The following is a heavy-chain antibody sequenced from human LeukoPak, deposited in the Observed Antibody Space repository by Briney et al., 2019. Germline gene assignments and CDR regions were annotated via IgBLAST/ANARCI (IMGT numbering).Heavy chain of an antibody. D-gene: IGHD5-18*01. J-gene: IGHJ4*02. CDR1: GFXFSRYG. Sequence: GGSLRLSCAASGFXFSRYGIHWVRQVPGKGLEWVAIIWSDGSNKYYADAVKDRFTISRDNSKNTMYLQMNSLRAEDTAVYYCARDGYSFGSLDYWGQGTLVTVSS. CDR3: ARDGYSFGSLDY. CDR2: IWSDGSNK. V-gene: IGHV3-33*01.